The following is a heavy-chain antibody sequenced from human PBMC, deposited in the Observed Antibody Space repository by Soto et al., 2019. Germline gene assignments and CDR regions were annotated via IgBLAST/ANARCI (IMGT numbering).Heavy chain of an antibody. CDR1: GFTINNYG. CDR2: ISFDASKT. D-gene: IGHD6-13*01. J-gene: IGHJ4*02. Sequence: QVQLVESGGGVVQPGRSLTVSCAATGFTINNYGMSWVRQAPGKGLEWVASISFDASKTFYGDSVKGRFTISRDNSKKTQYPHMNSLSPEDTAVYYCGNERQLSIPWGQGTLVIVSS. CDR3: GNERQLSIP. V-gene: IGHV3-30*18.